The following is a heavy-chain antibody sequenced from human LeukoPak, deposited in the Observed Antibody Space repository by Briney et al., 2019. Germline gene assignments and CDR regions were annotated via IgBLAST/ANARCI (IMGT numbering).Heavy chain of an antibody. Sequence: GGSLRLSCAASGFTFSSCKMNWVRRAPGKGQEWVSYISSSGSTIYYADSVKGRFTISRDNAKNSLYLQMNSLRAEDTAVYYCAELGITMIGGVWGKGTTVTISS. V-gene: IGHV3-48*03. D-gene: IGHD3-10*02. CDR2: ISSSGSTI. J-gene: IGHJ6*04. CDR3: AELGITMIGGV. CDR1: GFTFSSCK.